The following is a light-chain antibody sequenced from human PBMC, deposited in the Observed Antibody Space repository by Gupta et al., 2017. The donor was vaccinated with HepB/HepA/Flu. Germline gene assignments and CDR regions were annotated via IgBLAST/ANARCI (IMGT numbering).Light chain of an antibody. CDR2: AAS. CDR3: QQYGDSPRT. V-gene: IGKV3-20*01. Sequence: EIVLTQSPGTLSLSPGERATLPCRASQTISNNFLAWYQQKPGQPPRLLIYAASSRATGIPDRFSGSGSGTDFTLTISRLDPEDFAVYYCQQYGDSPRTFGQGTKVEIK. J-gene: IGKJ1*01. CDR1: QTISNNF.